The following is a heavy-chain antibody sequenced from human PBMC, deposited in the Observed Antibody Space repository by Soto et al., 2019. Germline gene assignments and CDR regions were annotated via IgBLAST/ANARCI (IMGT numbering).Heavy chain of an antibody. CDR3: AREWEYYSSSGLWYFDL. CDR1: GFSLHTHS. CDR2: ISYDETTK. Sequence: QVQLVESGGGVVQPGRSLRLSCAGSGFSLHTHSIHWVRQAPGKGLEWVAVISYDETTKFYADSVKGPFTISRDNSENSVYLQMNFPRPDDTAVYYCAREWEYYSSSGLWYFDLWGRGALVTVSS. D-gene: IGHD6-6*01. V-gene: IGHV3-30*04. J-gene: IGHJ2*01.